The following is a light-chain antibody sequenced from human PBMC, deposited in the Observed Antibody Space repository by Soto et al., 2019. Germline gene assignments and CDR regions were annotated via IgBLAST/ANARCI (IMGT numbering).Light chain of an antibody. CDR2: EGT. Sequence: QSALTQPASVSGSPGQSITVSCTGINSDVGIYNLVSWYQHHPGKAPKLVIYEGTKRPSGASSRFSGSKSGNTASLTISGLQAEDEGDYYCCSYTSNTVVFGGGTKLTVL. CDR3: CSYTSNTVV. CDR1: NSDVGIYNL. J-gene: IGLJ2*01. V-gene: IGLV2-23*01.